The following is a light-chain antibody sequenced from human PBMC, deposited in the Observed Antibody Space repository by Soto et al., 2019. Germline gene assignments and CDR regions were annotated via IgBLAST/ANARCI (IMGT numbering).Light chain of an antibody. J-gene: IGLJ1*01. Sequence: QSALTQPASVSGSPGQSIAISCTGSSSDVGGYKYVSWYQQHPGKAPKLMIYDVSNPPSGVSDRFSGSKSGNTASLTISGLQSEDEADYDCSSYTSSNSYVFGTGTELTVL. CDR3: SSYTSSNSYV. CDR2: DVS. V-gene: IGLV2-14*03. CDR1: SSDVGGYKY.